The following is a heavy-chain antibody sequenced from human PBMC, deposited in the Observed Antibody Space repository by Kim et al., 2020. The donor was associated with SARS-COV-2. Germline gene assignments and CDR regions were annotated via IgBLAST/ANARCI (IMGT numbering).Heavy chain of an antibody. Sequence: GGSLRLSCAASGFTFSSYGMHWVRQVPGKGLEWVAVISYDGSNKYYADSVKGRFTISRDNSKNTLYLQMNSLRAEDTAVYYCAKVQWLVCGYFDLWGRGTLVTVSS. D-gene: IGHD6-19*01. V-gene: IGHV3-30*18. CDR3: AKVQWLVCGYFDL. CDR2: ISYDGSNK. CDR1: GFTFSSYG. J-gene: IGHJ2*01.